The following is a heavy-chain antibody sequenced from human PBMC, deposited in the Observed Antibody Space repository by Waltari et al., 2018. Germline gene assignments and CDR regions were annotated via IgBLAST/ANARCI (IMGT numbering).Heavy chain of an antibody. CDR2: FILILGIS. J-gene: IGHJ6*03. CDR1: GGTFSSYT. CDR3: VRAATKNYYYYYMDV. V-gene: IGHV1-69*16. Sequence: QVQLLQSGAEVKKPASSVKVSCKASGGTFSSYTINWVRQAPGQGLEWMGGFILILGISNYAQRFQGRVTITADESSSTAYVELSSLRSEDTATYYCVRAATKNYYYYYMDVWGKGTTVTVSS.